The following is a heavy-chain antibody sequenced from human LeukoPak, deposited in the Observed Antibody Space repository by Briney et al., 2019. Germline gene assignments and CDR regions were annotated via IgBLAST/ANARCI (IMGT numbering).Heavy chain of an antibody. J-gene: IGHJ4*02. CDR1: GGSFSGYY. V-gene: IGHV4-34*01. Sequence: SETLSLTCAVYGGSFSGYYWSWIRQPPGKGLEWIGEINHSGSTNYNPSLKSRVTISVDTSKNQFSLKLSSVTAADTAVYYCARGRITMVREAMTYYFDYWGQGTLVTVSS. D-gene: IGHD3-10*01. CDR2: INHSGST. CDR3: ARGRITMVREAMTYYFDY.